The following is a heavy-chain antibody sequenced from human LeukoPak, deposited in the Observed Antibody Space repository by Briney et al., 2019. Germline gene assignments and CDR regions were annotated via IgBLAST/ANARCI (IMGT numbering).Heavy chain of an antibody. D-gene: IGHD7-27*01. V-gene: IGHV4-4*02. CDR3: ARWGPYFDH. J-gene: IGHJ4*01. CDR2: IYHLGTT. Sequence: SETLSLTCAVSGDSLTSSNWWSWLRQPPAKGLEWIGEIYHLGTTNYNPSLRSRVSISVDRSTNQFSLRLTSVTAADTAVYFCARWGPYFDHWSQGKLVTVSS. CDR1: GDSLTSSNW.